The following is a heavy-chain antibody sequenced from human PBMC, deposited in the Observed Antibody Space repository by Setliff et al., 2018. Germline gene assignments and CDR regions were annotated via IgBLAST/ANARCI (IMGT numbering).Heavy chain of an antibody. CDR3: TRVIDAFYNYPDV. D-gene: IGHD2-21*01. J-gene: IGHJ6*04. Sequence: SETLSLTCTVSGGSISSYYWSWIRQPPWKGLEWIGYIYTSGSTNYNPSLKSRVTISIDPSKNQFSLRLSSVTAADTAIYYCTRVIDAFYNYPDVWGKGIRVTVSS. V-gene: IGHV4-59*01. CDR1: GGSISSYY. CDR2: IYTSGST.